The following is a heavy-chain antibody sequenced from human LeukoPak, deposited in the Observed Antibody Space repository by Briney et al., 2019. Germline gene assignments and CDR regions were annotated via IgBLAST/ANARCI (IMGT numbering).Heavy chain of an antibody. Sequence: PGGSLRLSCAASGFTFNTYTIHWVRQAPGKGLEWVAVISYDESNKYYADSVKGRFTISRDNSKNTLYLQMNSLRAEDTAVYYCARVFDYWGQGTLVTVSS. CDR3: ARVFDY. J-gene: IGHJ4*02. CDR2: ISYDESNK. V-gene: IGHV3-30-3*01. CDR1: GFTFNTYT.